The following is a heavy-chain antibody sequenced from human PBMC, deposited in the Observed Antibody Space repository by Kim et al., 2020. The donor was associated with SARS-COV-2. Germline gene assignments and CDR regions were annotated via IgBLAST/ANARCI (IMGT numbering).Heavy chain of an antibody. Sequence: ASVKVSCKASGYSFTSHGIGWVRPAPGQGLEWMGWISAYNGNTKIAQKVQGRLTMTTDTSTSTASMELRSLRSDDTAISYYAGGMTYYYTSGNYFDYCGQVTLVTVSS. J-gene: IGHJ4*02. CDR3: AGGMTYYYTSGNYFDY. D-gene: IGHD3-10*01. CDR2: ISAYNGNT. CDR1: GYSFTSHG. V-gene: IGHV1-18*04.